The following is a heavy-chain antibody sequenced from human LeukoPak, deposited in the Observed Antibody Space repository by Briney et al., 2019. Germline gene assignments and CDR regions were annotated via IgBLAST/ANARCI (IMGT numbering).Heavy chain of an antibody. CDR2: INQDGSEK. CDR3: WGPS. V-gene: IGHV3-7*02. CDR1: GFTFSDSA. J-gene: IGHJ5*02. D-gene: IGHD3-16*01. Sequence: PGGSLRLSCAASGFTFSDSAMHWVRQAPGKGLEWVANINQDGSEKYYGDSVKGRFTISRDNAKNSLYLQMNSLRAEDTAVYYCWGPSWGQGTLVTVSS.